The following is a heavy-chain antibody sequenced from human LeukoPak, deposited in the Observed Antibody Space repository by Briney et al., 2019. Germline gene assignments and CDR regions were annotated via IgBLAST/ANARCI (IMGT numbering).Heavy chain of an antibody. CDR1: GGSFRGYY. V-gene: IGHV4-59*01. CDR3: ARDGGYSSGWYNWFDP. J-gene: IGHJ5*02. Sequence: SETLSLTCAVYGGSFRGYYWSWIRQPPGKGLEWIGYIYYSGSTNYNPSLKSRVTISVDTSKNQFSLKLSSVTAADTAVYYCARDGGYSSGWYNWFDPWGQGTLVTVSS. D-gene: IGHD6-19*01. CDR2: IYYSGST.